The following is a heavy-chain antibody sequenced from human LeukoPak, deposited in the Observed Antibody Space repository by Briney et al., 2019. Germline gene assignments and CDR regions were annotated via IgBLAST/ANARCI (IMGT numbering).Heavy chain of an antibody. CDR2: INHSGST. Sequence: PSETLSLTCAVYGGSFSGYYWSWIRQPPGKGLEWIGEINHSGSTNYNPSLKSRVTISIDTSKNQLSLKLSSVTAADTAVYYCARVRWTYGMDVWGQGTTVTVSS. CDR1: GGSFSGYY. V-gene: IGHV4-34*01. CDR3: ARVRWTYGMDV. D-gene: IGHD4-23*01. J-gene: IGHJ6*02.